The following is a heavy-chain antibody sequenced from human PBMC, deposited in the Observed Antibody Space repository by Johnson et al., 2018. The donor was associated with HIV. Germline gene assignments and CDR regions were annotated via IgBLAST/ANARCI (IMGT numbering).Heavy chain of an antibody. J-gene: IGHJ3*02. Sequence: VQLVESGGGLVQPGGSLRLSCAASGFTFSTYWMSWVRQAPGKGLEWVANIKQAGSEKYYVDSVKGRFTISRHNAKNSLYLQMNSLRAEDTAVYYCARGPWGSHTGDAFDIWGQGTMVTVFS. CDR1: GFTFSTYW. CDR2: IKQAGSEK. D-gene: IGHD7-27*01. CDR3: ARGPWGSHTGDAFDI. V-gene: IGHV3-7*03.